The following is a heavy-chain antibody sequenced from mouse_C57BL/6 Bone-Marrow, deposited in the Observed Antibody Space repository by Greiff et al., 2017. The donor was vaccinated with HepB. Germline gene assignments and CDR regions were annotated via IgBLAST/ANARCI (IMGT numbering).Heavy chain of an antibody. J-gene: IGHJ2*01. D-gene: IGHD1-1*01. CDR2: INPSSGYT. CDR1: GYTFTSYT. V-gene: IGHV1-4*01. CDR3: ARRNYSGSSSYYFDY. Sequence: VQLQESGAELARPGASVKMSCKASGYTFTSYTMHWVKQRPGQGLEWIGYINPSSGYTKYNQKFKDKATLTADKSSSTAYMQLSSLTSEDSAVYYCARRNYSGSSSYYFDYWGQGTTLTVSS.